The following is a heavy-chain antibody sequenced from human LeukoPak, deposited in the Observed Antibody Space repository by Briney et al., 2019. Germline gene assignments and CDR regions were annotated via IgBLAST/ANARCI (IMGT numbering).Heavy chain of an antibody. Sequence: PSETLSLTCTVSDGSISSTSYFWGWIRQPPGKGLEWIGSISYGGSTYYNPSLRSRVSISVDTSKNQFSLNLRSVTAADTVVYYCARPGSTTGWYYFDFWGQGTLVTVSS. J-gene: IGHJ4*02. D-gene: IGHD6-19*01. CDR3: ARPGSTTGWYYFDF. CDR1: DGSISSTSYF. CDR2: ISYGGST. V-gene: IGHV4-39*01.